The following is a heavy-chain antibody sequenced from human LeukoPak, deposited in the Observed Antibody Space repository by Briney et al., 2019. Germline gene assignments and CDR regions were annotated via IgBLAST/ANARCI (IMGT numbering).Heavy chain of an antibody. CDR1: SYTFTSYG. CDR3: ARDSTSFTIFGVVTSDY. D-gene: IGHD3-3*01. CDR2: INAYNGNT. Sequence: ASVKVSCKVYSYTFTSYGISWVRQAPGQGLEWMGWINAYNGNTNYAQKLQGRVTMTTDTSTSTAYMELRSLRSDDTAVYYCARDSTSFTIFGVVTSDYWGQGTLVTVSS. J-gene: IGHJ4*02. V-gene: IGHV1-18*01.